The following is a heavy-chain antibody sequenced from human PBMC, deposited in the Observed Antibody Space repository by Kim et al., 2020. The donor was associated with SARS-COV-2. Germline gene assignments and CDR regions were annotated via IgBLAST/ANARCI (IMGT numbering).Heavy chain of an antibody. D-gene: IGHD3-10*01. V-gene: IGHV3-48*02. CDR1: GFTFSSYS. CDR3: ARDRLLPFGITMVRGHPRKMGAFDI. J-gene: IGHJ3*02. CDR2: ISSSSSTI. Sequence: GGSLRLSCAASGFTFSSYSMNWVRQAPGKGLEWVSYISSSSSTIYYADSVKGRFTISRDNAKNSLYLQMNSLRDEDTAVYYCARDRLLPFGITMVRGHPRKMGAFDIWGQGTMVTVSS.